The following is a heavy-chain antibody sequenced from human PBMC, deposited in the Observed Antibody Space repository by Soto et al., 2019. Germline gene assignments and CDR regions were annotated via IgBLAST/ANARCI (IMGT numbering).Heavy chain of an antibody. CDR2: MNPNTGNS. CDR3: ARRAETNGWNVFGADKYYFDF. J-gene: IGHJ4*02. CDR1: GYTFTSYD. V-gene: IGHV1-8*01. Sequence: ASVKVSCKASGYTFTSYDIYWERQATGQGLEWMGWMNPNTGNSGYAQNFQGRDTLTRDTSMSTAHTELSSLRSEDTAVYYCARRAETNGWNVFGADKYYFDFWGQGTLVTVSS. D-gene: IGHD1-1*01.